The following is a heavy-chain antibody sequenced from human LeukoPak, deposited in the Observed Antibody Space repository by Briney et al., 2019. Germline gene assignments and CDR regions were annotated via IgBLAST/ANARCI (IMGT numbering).Heavy chain of an antibody. CDR3: ARDRYYYSYGDYSYMDV. D-gene: IGHD3-10*01. J-gene: IGHJ6*03. CDR1: GGSISSYY. Sequence: SETLSLTCTVSGGSISSYYWSWIRQPPGKGLEWIGYIYYSGSTNYNPSLKSRVTISVDTSKNQFSLKLSSVTAADTAVYYCARDRYYYSYGDYSYMDVWGKGTTVTISS. CDR2: IYYSGST. V-gene: IGHV4-59*01.